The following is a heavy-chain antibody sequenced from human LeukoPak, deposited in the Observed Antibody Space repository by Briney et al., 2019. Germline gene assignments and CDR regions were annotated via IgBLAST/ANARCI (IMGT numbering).Heavy chain of an antibody. V-gene: IGHV3-30*02. CDR1: GFTFIGYG. D-gene: IGHD6-13*01. CDR2: IQHDGSHK. CDR3: AKDRGSSLFDS. J-gene: IGHJ4*02. Sequence: GGSLRLSCAASGFTFIGYGMHWVRQAPGKGLEWVTFIQHDGSHKFYADSVKGRFTISRDNSKNTLYLQMNSLKVEDTAVYYCAKDRGSSLFDSWGQGTLVTVSS.